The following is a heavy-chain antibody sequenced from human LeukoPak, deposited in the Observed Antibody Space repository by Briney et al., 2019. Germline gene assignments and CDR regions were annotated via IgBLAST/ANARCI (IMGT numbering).Heavy chain of an antibody. Sequence: ASVKVSCKASGGTFSSYAISWVRQAPGQGLEWMGGIIPIFGTANYAQKFQGRVTITADESTSTAYMELSSLRSEDTAVYYCARSKYYYGSGSYYLYYYYMDVWGNGTTVTISS. J-gene: IGHJ6*03. CDR2: IIPIFGTA. V-gene: IGHV1-69*13. CDR1: GGTFSSYA. CDR3: ARSKYYYGSGSYYLYYYYMDV. D-gene: IGHD3-10*01.